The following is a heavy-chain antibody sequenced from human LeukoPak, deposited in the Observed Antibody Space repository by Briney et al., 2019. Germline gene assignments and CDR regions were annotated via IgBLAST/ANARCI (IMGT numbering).Heavy chain of an antibody. J-gene: IGHJ4*02. Sequence: VESLKISCKGSGYSFINYWLGWVRPMPGKGLEWMGIIYPGDSDTRYSPSFQGQVTISADKSISTAYLQWSSLKASDTAMYYCARHRGSSWPLDYWGQGTLVTVSS. V-gene: IGHV5-51*01. CDR1: GYSFINYW. CDR3: ARHRGSSWPLDY. D-gene: IGHD6-13*01. CDR2: IYPGDSDT.